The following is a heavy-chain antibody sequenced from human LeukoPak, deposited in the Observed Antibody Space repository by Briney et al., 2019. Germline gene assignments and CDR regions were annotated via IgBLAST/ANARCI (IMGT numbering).Heavy chain of an antibody. Sequence: PGGSLRLSCAASGFTFSSYAMSWVRQAPGRGLGWVSAISGSGGSTYYADSVKGRFTISRDNSKNTLYLQMNSLRAEDTAVYYCAKVPFLEWSRDAFDIWGQGTMVTVSS. CDR1: GFTFSSYA. V-gene: IGHV3-23*01. D-gene: IGHD3-3*02. CDR2: ISGSGGST. J-gene: IGHJ3*02. CDR3: AKVPFLEWSRDAFDI.